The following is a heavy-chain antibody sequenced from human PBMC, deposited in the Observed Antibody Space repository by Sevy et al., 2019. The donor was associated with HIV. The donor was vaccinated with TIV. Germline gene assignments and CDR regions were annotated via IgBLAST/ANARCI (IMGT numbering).Heavy chain of an antibody. CDR1: GGSIRSGRYY. V-gene: IGHV4-61*02. J-gene: IGHJ6*02. CDR2: IYIRGTT. CDR3: ARELSDYGMDV. Sequence: SETLSLTCNVSGGSIRSGRYYWSWIRQPAGKGLEWIGRIYIRGTTNYNPSLKSRMTMSLDTSKNQFSLKLSSVTATDTAVYYCARELSDYGMDVWGQGTTVTVSS.